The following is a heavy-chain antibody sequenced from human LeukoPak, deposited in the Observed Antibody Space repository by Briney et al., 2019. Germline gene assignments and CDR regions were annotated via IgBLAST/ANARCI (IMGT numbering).Heavy chain of an antibody. J-gene: IGHJ4*02. Sequence: RPGGSLRLSCAASGFTFRNYSMHWVRQAPGKGLEWVAVISFDGSNQYYADSVMGRFTISRDNSKNTLYLQMNSLRAEDTAVYYCARTEPASNSRVSVAGTVDYWGQGTLVTVSS. V-gene: IGHV3-30-3*01. CDR2: ISFDGSNQ. CDR1: GFTFRNYS. CDR3: ARTEPASNSRVSVAGTVDY. D-gene: IGHD6-19*01.